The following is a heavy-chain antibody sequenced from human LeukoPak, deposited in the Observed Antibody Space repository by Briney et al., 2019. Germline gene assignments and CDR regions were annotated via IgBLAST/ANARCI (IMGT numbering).Heavy chain of an antibody. J-gene: IGHJ4*02. CDR2: IYSGGST. CDR1: GFTVSSNY. V-gene: IGHV3-66*01. D-gene: IGHD3-22*01. CDR3: ARDRRYYDSSGLDY. Sequence: GGSLRLSCAASGFTVSSNYMSWVRQAPGKGLEWVSVIYSGGSTYYADSVKGRFTISRDDSKNTLYLQMNSLRAEDTAVYYCARDRRYYDSSGLDYWGQGTLVTVSS.